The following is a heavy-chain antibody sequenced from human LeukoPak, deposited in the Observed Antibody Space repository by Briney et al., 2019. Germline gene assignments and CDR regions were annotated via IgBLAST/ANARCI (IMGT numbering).Heavy chain of an antibody. CDR3: ARFPGGHDYYYYYMDV. D-gene: IGHD3-16*01. Sequence: SGPALVKPTQTLTLTCSFSGFSLRTSGMYVSWIPQAPGKAMEWLGRIGWDDDKYYSSFLETRLTISKDTSKNQEVLTVTNVDPADTATYYCARFPGGHDYYYYYMDVWGKGTTVTVSS. V-gene: IGHV2-70*11. J-gene: IGHJ6*03. CDR1: GFSLRTSGMY. CDR2: IGWDDDK.